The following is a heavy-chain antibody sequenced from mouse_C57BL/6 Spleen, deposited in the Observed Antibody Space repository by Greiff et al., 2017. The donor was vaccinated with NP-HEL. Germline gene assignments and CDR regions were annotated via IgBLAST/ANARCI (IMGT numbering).Heavy chain of an antibody. CDR3: TTYPPYGSSYGFAY. CDR2: IDPEDGDT. Sequence: VQLKQSGAELVRPGASVKLSCTASGFNIKDYYMHWVKQRPEQGLEWIGRIDPEDGDTEYAPKFQGKATMTADTSSNTAYLQLSSLTSEDTAVYYCTTYPPYGSSYGFAYWGQGTLVTVSA. CDR1: GFNIKDYY. D-gene: IGHD1-1*01. J-gene: IGHJ3*01. V-gene: IGHV14-1*01.